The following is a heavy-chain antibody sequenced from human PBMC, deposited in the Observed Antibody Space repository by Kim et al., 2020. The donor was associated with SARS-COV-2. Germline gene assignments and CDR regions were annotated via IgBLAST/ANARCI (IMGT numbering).Heavy chain of an antibody. J-gene: IGHJ5*02. Sequence: ASVKVSCKASGYTFTSYAMHWVRQAPGQRLEWMGWINAGNGNTKYSQKFQGRVTITRDTSASTAYMELSSLRSEDTAVYYCARVYTVVVPAVANWFDPWGQGTLVTVSS. CDR2: INAGNGNT. D-gene: IGHD2-2*01. CDR3: ARVYTVVVPAVANWFDP. V-gene: IGHV1-3*01. CDR1: GYTFTSYA.